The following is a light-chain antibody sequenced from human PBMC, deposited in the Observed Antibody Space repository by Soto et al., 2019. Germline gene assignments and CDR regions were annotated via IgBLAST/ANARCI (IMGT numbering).Light chain of an antibody. CDR1: ESVSSSY. CDR3: QQYDNTPTWT. J-gene: IGKJ1*01. V-gene: IGKV3-20*01. CDR2: GAS. Sequence: EIVLTQSPGTLSLSPGERATLSCRASESVSSSYLAWYQQKPGQAPRLLIYGASSRATGIPDRFSGRGSGTDFTLTISRLEPEDCAVYYCQQYDNTPTWTFGQGTKVEI.